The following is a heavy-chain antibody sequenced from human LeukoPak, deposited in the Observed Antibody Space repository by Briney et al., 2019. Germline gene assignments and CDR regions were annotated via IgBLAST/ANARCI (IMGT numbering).Heavy chain of an antibody. D-gene: IGHD3-10*01. J-gene: IGHJ4*02. CDR3: ASQDTGFDY. V-gene: IGHV4-39*01. Sequence: SETLSLTCTVSGGSISSSSYYWGWIRQPPGKGLEWVGSIYYSGSTYYNPSLKSRVTLSVDTSKNQFSLKLSSVTAADTAVSYCASQDTGFDYWGQGTLVTVSS. CDR1: GGSISSSSYY. CDR2: IYYSGST.